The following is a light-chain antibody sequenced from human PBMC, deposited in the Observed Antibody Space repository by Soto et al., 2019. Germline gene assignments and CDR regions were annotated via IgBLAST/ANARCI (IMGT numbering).Light chain of an antibody. Sequence: DAVMTQSPLSLPVTLGQPASISCKSSQSLLHITGETFLFWYLQKPGQSPQLLIYEVSTRVSGVPDRFSGSGSGTDFTLEISRVETDDVGIYYCMQSTQLPPTFGQGTRLEIK. CDR3: MQSTQLPPT. CDR1: QSLLHITGETF. CDR2: EVS. V-gene: IGKV2D-29*02. J-gene: IGKJ5*01.